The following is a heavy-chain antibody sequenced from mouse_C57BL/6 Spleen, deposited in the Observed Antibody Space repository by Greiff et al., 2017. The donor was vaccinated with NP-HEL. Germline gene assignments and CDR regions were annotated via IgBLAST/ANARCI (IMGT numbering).Heavy chain of an antibody. CDR3: ARWDGRLRRLAY. V-gene: IGHV1-69*01. J-gene: IGHJ3*01. D-gene: IGHD2-4*01. CDR2: IDPSDSYT. CDR1: GYTFTSYW. Sequence: QVQLQQPGAELVMPGASVKLSCKASGYTFTSYWMHWVKQRPGQGLEWIGEIDPSDSYTNYNQKFKGKSTLTVDKSSSTAYMQLSSLTSGDSAVYSFARWDGRLRRLAYWGQGTLVTVSA.